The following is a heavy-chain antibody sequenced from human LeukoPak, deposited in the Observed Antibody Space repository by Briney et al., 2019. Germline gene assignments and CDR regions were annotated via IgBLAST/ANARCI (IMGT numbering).Heavy chain of an antibody. Sequence: GESLKISCKGSGYRFPTYWIGWVRQMPGKGLEWMGIIYPGDSDTTYRPSSQGHVTISADKSISTAYLQWSSLKASDTAMYYCARRRHRDDFWSGYSPHAFDIWGQGTMVTVSS. J-gene: IGHJ3*02. CDR1: GYRFPTYW. CDR2: IYPGDSDT. CDR3: ARRRHRDDFWSGYSPHAFDI. D-gene: IGHD3-3*01. V-gene: IGHV5-51*01.